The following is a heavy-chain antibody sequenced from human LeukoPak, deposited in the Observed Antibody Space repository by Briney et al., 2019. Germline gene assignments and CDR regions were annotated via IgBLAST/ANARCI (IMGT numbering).Heavy chain of an antibody. J-gene: IGHJ4*02. D-gene: IGHD2-2*01. CDR1: GFIFSSAW. CDR2: IKNKSYGGTT. Sequence: GGSLRLSCAASGFIFSSAWMTWVRQAPGKGLEWVGHIKNKSYGGTTDYAAPVKGRFIISRDDSKNTLYLQMSRLRTEDTAVYYCARGLCTSTGCYQGPFDFWGQGMLVTVSS. V-gene: IGHV3-15*01. CDR3: ARGLCTSTGCYQGPFDF.